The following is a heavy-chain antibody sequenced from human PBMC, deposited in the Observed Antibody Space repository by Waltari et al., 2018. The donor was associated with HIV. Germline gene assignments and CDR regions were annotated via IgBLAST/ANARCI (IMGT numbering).Heavy chain of an antibody. D-gene: IGHD3-9*01. J-gene: IGHJ4*02. CDR1: GGTFSSYA. CDR2: IIPIFGTA. CDR3: ARGPSYYDILTGFVHFDY. Sequence: QVQLVQSGAEVKKPGSSVKVSCKASGGTFSSYAISGVRQAPGQGLEWLGGIIPIFGTANYAQKFQGRVTITADKSTSTAYMELSSLRSEDTAVYYCARGPSYYDILTGFVHFDYWGQGTLVTVSS. V-gene: IGHV1-69*06.